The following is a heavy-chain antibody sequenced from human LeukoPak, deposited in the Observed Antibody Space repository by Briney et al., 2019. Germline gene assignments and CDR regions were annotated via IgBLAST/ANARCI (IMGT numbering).Heavy chain of an antibody. V-gene: IGHV4-39*07. CDR2: IYYTGNT. CDR3: TKSDGYGLIRI. Sequence: SETLTLTCSVSGDSIIGYYWGWIRQPPGKGLEWIGNIYYTGNTYYNSSLKSRVTISLDTSKNQFSLKVISMTAADTAAYYCTKSDGYGLIRICGRGTMVTVSS. J-gene: IGHJ3*02. D-gene: IGHD3-10*01. CDR1: GDSIIGYY.